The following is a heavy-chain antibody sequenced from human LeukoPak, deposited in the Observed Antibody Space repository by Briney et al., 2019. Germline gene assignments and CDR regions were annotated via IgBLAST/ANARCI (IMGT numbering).Heavy chain of an antibody. J-gene: IGHJ4*02. CDR1: GFTFSSYA. CDR2: ITGSGGNT. Sequence: GGSLRLSCAASGFTFSSYAMSWVRQAPGKGLEWVSAITGSGGNTYYTDSVRGRFTISRDNSKNTLYLQMSSLRAEDTALYYCAKLIPAVDCSRTSCYGFDYWGQGTLVTVSS. CDR3: AKLIPAVDCSRTSCYGFDY. D-gene: IGHD2-2*01. V-gene: IGHV3-23*01.